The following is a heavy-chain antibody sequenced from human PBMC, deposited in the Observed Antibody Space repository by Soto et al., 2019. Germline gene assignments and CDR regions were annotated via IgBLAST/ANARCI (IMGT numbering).Heavy chain of an antibody. J-gene: IGHJ4*02. CDR2: ISGSAAST. D-gene: IGHD2-15*01. Sequence: EVHLLESGGDLVQPGGSLRLSCAASGFTFSNYAMSWVRQAPGKGLDWVSGISGSAASTFYADSVKGRFTISSDNSKKTLYVQMNSLRAEDTAVYYCAKWTGRYCSGGRCYLDDPFDYWGQGTLVTVSS. CDR1: GFTFSNYA. V-gene: IGHV3-23*01. CDR3: AKWTGRYCSGGRCYLDDPFDY.